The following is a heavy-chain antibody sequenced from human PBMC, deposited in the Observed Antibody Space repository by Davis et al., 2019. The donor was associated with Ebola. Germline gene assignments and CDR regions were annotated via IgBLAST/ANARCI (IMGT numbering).Heavy chain of an antibody. CDR1: GGTFSSYA. CDR3: ARDLATVTTEGDY. Sequence: SVKVPCKASGGTFSSYAISWVRQAPGQGLEWMGRIIPILGIANYAQKFQGRVTITADKSTSTAYMELSSLRSEDTAVYYCARDLATVTTEGDYWGQGTLVTVSS. D-gene: IGHD4-17*01. V-gene: IGHV1-69*04. J-gene: IGHJ4*02. CDR2: IIPILGIA.